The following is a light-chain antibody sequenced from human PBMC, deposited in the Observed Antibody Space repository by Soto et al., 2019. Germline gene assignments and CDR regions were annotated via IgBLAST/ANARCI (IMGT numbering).Light chain of an antibody. Sequence: DIQMTQSPSSLSASVGDRVTITCRASQSISSYLNWYQQKPGKAPKLLIYEASSLQSGVPSRFSGSGSGTDFTLTISSLQPEDFATYCCQQSDTTPWTFGQGTKVDIK. CDR2: EAS. V-gene: IGKV1-39*01. CDR1: QSISSY. J-gene: IGKJ1*01. CDR3: QQSDTTPWT.